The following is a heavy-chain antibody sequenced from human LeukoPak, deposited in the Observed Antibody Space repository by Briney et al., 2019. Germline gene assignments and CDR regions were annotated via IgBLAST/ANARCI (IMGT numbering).Heavy chain of an antibody. CDR3: ARDTLGEGEDANYAVYYFDY. Sequence: PGGSLRLSCAASGFTFSSYGMHWVRQAPGKGLEWVANIKQDGNEKYYADSVKGRFTISRDNAKNSLDLQMNSLRAEDTAVYYCARDTLGEGEDANYAVYYFDYWGQGSVVTVSS. CDR1: GFTFSSYG. D-gene: IGHD4/OR15-4a*01. V-gene: IGHV3-7*01. CDR2: IKQDGNEK. J-gene: IGHJ4*02.